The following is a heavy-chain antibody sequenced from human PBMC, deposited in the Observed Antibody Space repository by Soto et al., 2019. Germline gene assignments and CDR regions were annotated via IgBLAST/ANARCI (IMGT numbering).Heavy chain of an antibody. Sequence: GGSLRLSCTASGLTFQNHAMSWVRQAPGKGLEWVSVVSGNSGSTYYADSVRGRFTISRDNSKNTLYLQMNSPRAEDTALYYCARDPRVASRSYYFDYWGQGALVTVSS. CDR2: VSGNSGST. D-gene: IGHD3-16*01. CDR3: ARDPRVASRSYYFDY. CDR1: GLTFQNHA. J-gene: IGHJ4*02. V-gene: IGHV3-23*01.